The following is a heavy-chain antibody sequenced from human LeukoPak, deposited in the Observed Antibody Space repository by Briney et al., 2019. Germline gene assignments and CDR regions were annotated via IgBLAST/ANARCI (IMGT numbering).Heavy chain of an antibody. D-gene: IGHD1-26*01. Sequence: GGSLRLSCAASGFTFSSYWMTWVRQAPGKGLEWVANIKQDGSEKYYVDSVKGRFTISRDNAKNSLYLRMNSLRVEDTAVYYCARRIVGPTSGGDYWGQGTPVTVSS. CDR2: IKQDGSEK. V-gene: IGHV3-7*01. CDR3: ARRIVGPTSGGDY. CDR1: GFTFSSYW. J-gene: IGHJ4*02.